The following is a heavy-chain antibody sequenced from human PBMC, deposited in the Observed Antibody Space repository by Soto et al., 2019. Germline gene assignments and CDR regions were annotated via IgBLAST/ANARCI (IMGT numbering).Heavy chain of an antibody. Sequence: QVQLQESGPGLVKPSQTLSLTCSVSGGSISSAGYYWGWVRQSPGKGLEWIGYIYYSGSTFANPALRSRGTISRDTVKNLFSPKARSWTAAGTAHFYLARISIFGQTAYGMDGWGQGTPVTVSS. CDR1: GGSISSAGYY. D-gene: IGHD3-3*01. CDR2: IYYSGST. V-gene: IGHV4-31*03. J-gene: IGHJ6*01. CDR3: ARISIFGQTAYGMDG.